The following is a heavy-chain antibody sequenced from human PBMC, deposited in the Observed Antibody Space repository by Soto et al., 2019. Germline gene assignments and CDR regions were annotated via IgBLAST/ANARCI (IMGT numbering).Heavy chain of an antibody. D-gene: IGHD3-9*01. J-gene: IGHJ3*02. V-gene: IGHV1-8*01. Sequence: GASVKVSCKASGYTFTSYDINWVRQATGQGLEWMGWMNPNSGNTGYAQKFQGRVTMTRNTSISTAYMELSSLRSEDTAVYYCARGRALRYFDWSQTMVAFDIWGQGTMVTVSS. CDR1: GYTFTSYD. CDR3: ARGRALRYFDWSQTMVAFDI. CDR2: MNPNSGNT.